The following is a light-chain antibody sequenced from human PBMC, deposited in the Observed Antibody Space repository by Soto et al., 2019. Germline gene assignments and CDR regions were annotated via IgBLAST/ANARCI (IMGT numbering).Light chain of an antibody. CDR2: EVT. Sequence: QSVLTQPASVSGSPGQSITISCAGTRDGIGAYDCVSWYQQHPGNAPKLLVYEVTNRHSGVSDRFSGSKSGNTASLTISGLQAEDEADYYCNSYTNSSAVVFGGGTKVTV. J-gene: IGLJ2*01. CDR3: NSYTNSSAVV. CDR1: RDGIGAYDC. V-gene: IGLV2-14*01.